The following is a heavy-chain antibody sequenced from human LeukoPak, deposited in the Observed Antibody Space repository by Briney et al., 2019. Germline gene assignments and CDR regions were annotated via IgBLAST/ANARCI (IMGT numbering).Heavy chain of an antibody. CDR1: GFTFSSYE. V-gene: IGHV3-23*01. J-gene: IGHJ4*02. CDR2: ISGGGVST. D-gene: IGHD6-19*01. CDR3: AKGDRTGYSSGLAFDY. Sequence: GGSLRLSCAASGFTFSSYEMNWVRQAPGKGLEWVSAISGGGVSTYYADSVKGRFTISRDNSNNTLSLQMNSLRAEDTAVYYCAKGDRTGYSSGLAFDYWGQGTLVTVSS.